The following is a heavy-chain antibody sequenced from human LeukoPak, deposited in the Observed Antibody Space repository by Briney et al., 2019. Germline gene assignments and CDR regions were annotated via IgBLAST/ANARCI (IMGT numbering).Heavy chain of an antibody. D-gene: IGHD2/OR15-2a*01. V-gene: IGHV1-3*01. CDR3: ARGVFLFDP. J-gene: IGHJ5*02. Sequence: ASVKVSCKASGYTFTSYAMHWVRQAPGQRLEWMGGINASYGNAKYSQKFQGRVTITADESTSTAYMELSSLRSEDTAVYYCARGVFLFDPWGQGTLVTVSS. CDR1: GYTFTSYA. CDR2: INASYGNA.